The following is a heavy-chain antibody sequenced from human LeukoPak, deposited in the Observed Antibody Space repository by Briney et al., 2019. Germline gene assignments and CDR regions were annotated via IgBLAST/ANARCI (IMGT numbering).Heavy chain of an antibody. D-gene: IGHD3-10*01. Sequence: GGSLRLSCAASGFTFSSYGMHWVRQAPGKGLEWVAFIRDDGSNKYYVDSVKGRFAISRDNSKNTLYLQMNSLRAEDTAVYYCAKDMVRVNWFDPWGQGTLVTVSS. CDR2: IRDDGSNK. V-gene: IGHV3-30*02. CDR1: GFTFSSYG. CDR3: AKDMVRVNWFDP. J-gene: IGHJ5*02.